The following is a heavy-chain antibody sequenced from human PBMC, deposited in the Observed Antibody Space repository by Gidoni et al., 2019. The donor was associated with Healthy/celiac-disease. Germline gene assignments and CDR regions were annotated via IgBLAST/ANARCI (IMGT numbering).Heavy chain of an antibody. CDR1: GGSLSSY. V-gene: IGHV4-59*01. CDR3: ARGGATVSHGMDV. CDR2: IYYSGST. Sequence: QVQLQESGPGLVKPSETLSLTCTVSGGSLSSYWSWIRQPPGKGLEWIGYIYYSGSTNYNPSLKSRVTISVDTSKNQFSLKLSSVTAADTAVYYCARGGATVSHGMDVWGQGTTVTVSS. J-gene: IGHJ6*02. D-gene: IGHD4-17*01.